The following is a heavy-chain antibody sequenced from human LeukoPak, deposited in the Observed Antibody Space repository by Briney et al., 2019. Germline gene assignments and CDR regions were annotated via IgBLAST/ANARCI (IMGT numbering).Heavy chain of an antibody. CDR2: IYPGDSDT. J-gene: IGHJ4*02. CDR3: ARHALERGFDY. CDR1: GYRFTSYW. V-gene: IGHV5-51*01. D-gene: IGHD1-1*01. Sequence: GASLQISCKGSGYRFTSYWIGWVRQMPGKGLEWMGIIYPGDSDTRYSPSFQGQVTISADKSISTAYLQWSSLKASDTAMYYCARHALERGFDYWGQGTLVTVSS.